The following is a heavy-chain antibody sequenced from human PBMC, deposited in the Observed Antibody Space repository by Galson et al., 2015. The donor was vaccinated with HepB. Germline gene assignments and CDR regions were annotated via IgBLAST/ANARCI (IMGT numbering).Heavy chain of an antibody. V-gene: IGHV3-30-3*01. Sequence: SLRLSCAVSGFTFSDYALHWVRQAPGKGLEWMAVISYDGGNKYYADSVKGRFTISRANSKNTLYLQMNSLRTEDTAVYYCATDIIAVAGTYPFDSWGQGTLVTVSS. D-gene: IGHD6-19*01. CDR1: GFTFSDYA. J-gene: IGHJ4*02. CDR3: ATDIIAVAGTYPFDS. CDR2: ISYDGGNK.